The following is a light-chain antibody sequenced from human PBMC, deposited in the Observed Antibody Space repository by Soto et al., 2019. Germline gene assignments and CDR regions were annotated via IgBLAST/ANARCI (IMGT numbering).Light chain of an antibody. V-gene: IGLV1-47*01. Sequence: QSVLTQPPSVSGTPGQTVTISCSGGTSNIGTNYVYWFRQLPGTAPKLLIYQNDQRPSGVPDRFSASESGTSASLAINGLRPDDEADYYCAGWDESLTGVFGGGTQLTVL. CDR3: AGWDESLTGV. J-gene: IGLJ3*02. CDR2: QND. CDR1: TSNIGTNY.